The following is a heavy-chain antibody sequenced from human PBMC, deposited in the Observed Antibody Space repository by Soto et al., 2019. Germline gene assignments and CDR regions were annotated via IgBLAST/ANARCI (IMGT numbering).Heavy chain of an antibody. CDR3: AREFCSGGNCYTYYFDP. CDR1: GLTVNRYW. Sequence: GSLRLCCAASGLTVNRYWMHWVRHGPGKGLVWVSHINTDGSNTNYADSVKGRFTISRDNAKSTLFLQMNSLRDEDTAVYYCAREFCSGGNCYTYYFDPWGQGIPVTVSS. V-gene: IGHV3-74*01. J-gene: IGHJ5*02. CDR2: INTDGSNT. D-gene: IGHD2-15*01.